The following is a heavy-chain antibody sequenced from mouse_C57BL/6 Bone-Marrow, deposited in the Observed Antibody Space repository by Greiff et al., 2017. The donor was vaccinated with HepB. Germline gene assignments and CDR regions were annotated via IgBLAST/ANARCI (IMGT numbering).Heavy chain of an antibody. V-gene: IGHV1-64*01. J-gene: IGHJ3*01. CDR1: GYTFTSYW. CDR2: IHPNSGST. CDR3: AREDYYGSSFPFAY. Sequence: QVHVKQPGAELVKPGASVKLSCKASGYTFTSYWMHWVKQRPGQGLEWIGMIHPNSGSTNYNEKFKSKATLTVDKSSSTAYMQLSSLTSEDSAVYYCAREDYYGSSFPFAYWGQGTLVTVSA. D-gene: IGHD1-1*01.